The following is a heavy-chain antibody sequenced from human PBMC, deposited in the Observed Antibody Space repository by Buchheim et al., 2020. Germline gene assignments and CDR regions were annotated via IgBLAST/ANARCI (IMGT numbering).Heavy chain of an antibody. Sequence: QVQLQQWGAGLLKPSETLSLTCAVYGGSFSGYYWSWIRQPPGKGLDWFGEINHSGSTNYNPSLKSRVTISVDTSKNQFSLKLSSGTDADTAVYYCARGWQWLSWFDPWGQGTL. J-gene: IGHJ5*02. CDR1: GGSFSGYY. CDR2: INHSGST. V-gene: IGHV4-34*01. D-gene: IGHD6-19*01. CDR3: ARGWQWLSWFDP.